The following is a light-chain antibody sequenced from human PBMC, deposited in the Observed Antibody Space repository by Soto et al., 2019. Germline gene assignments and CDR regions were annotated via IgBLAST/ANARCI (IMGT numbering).Light chain of an antibody. Sequence: QSVLAQPPSASGTPGQRVTISCSGSSSNIEVNTVSWYQQLPGTAPKLLIYSNHQRPSGVPDRFSGSKSGTSASLAISGLQSEDEADYYCAAWDGRLNGNWVFGGGTKVTVL. J-gene: IGLJ3*02. CDR1: SSNIEVNT. V-gene: IGLV1-44*01. CDR2: SNH. CDR3: AAWDGRLNGNWV.